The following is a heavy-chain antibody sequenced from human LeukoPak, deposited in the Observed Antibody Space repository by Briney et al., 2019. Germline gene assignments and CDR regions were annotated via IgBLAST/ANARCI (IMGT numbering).Heavy chain of an antibody. Sequence: PGGSLRLSCAASGFTFSGSAMHWVRQASGKGLEWVGRIRSKANSYATAYAASAKGRFTISRDDSKNTAYLQMNSLKTEDTAVYYCTRYVRLGELSLDYWGQGTLVTVSS. CDR3: TRYVRLGELSLDY. V-gene: IGHV3-73*01. CDR1: GFTFSGSA. CDR2: IRSKANSYAT. J-gene: IGHJ4*02. D-gene: IGHD3-16*02.